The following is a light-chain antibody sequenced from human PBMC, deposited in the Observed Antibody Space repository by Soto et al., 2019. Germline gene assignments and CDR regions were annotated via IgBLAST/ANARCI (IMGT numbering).Light chain of an antibody. CDR3: QKSYSTPT. CDR2: AAS. Sequence: DIQMTQSPSSLSASVGDRVTITCRASQSIRNFLNWYQQKPGKAPKVLIYAASSLQSGVPSRFSGSGSGTDFTLTISSLQPEDSATYYCQKSYSTPTFGQGTKVEVQ. CDR1: QSIRNF. V-gene: IGKV1-39*01. J-gene: IGKJ1*01.